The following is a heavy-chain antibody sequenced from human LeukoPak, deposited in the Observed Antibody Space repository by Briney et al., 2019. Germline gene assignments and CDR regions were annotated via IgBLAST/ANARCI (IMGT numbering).Heavy chain of an antibody. V-gene: IGHV3-23*01. CDR3: VKDDGWVQYAN. J-gene: IGHJ4*02. D-gene: IGHD5-24*01. CDR2: IRADAVTT. CDR1: GFTFSSYW. Sequence: GGSLRLSCAASGFTFSSYWMNWVRQAPGKGLEWVSGIRADAVTTYYADSVKGRFIISRDNSKNTVYLQMNSLSAEDAAVYYCVKDDGWVQYANWGQGTLVTVSS.